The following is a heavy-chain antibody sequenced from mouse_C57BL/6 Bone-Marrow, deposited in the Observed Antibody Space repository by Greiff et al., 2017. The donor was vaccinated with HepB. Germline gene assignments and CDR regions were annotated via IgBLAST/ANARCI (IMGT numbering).Heavy chain of an antibody. V-gene: IGHV1-52*01. D-gene: IGHD1-1*01. J-gene: IGHJ1*02. Sequence: QVQLQQPGAELVRPGSSVKLSCKASGYTFTSYWMHWVKQRPIQGLEWIGNIDPSDSETHYNQKFKDKATLTVDKSSSTAYMQISSLTSEDSAVYYCARSATVIRGVFDVWGTGTTVTVSA. CDR1: GYTFTSYW. CDR2: IDPSDSET. CDR3: ARSATVIRGVFDV.